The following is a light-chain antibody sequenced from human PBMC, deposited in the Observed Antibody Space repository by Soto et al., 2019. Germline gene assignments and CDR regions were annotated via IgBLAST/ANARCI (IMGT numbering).Light chain of an antibody. CDR2: EAS. Sequence: EIVLTQSPGTLSLSPGERATLSCRASESVSTFLAWYQQKPGQAPRLLIYEASSRATGIPARFSGGGSGTVFTLTISRLEPEDFAVYYCQQRSNRPWTFGQGTKVDIK. J-gene: IGKJ1*01. CDR1: ESVSTF. CDR3: QQRSNRPWT. V-gene: IGKV3-11*01.